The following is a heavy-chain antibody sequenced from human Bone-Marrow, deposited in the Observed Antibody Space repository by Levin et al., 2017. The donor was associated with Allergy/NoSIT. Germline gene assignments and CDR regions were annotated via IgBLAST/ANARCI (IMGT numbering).Heavy chain of an antibody. Sequence: LSLTCAASGFTFSNYAMSWVRQAPGKGLEWLSGISGSGDSTYDGDSVKGRFTISRDNSKNTLYLQMNSLRAEDTAVYYCAKDRDFYGSGSLGNWGQGTLVTVSS. V-gene: IGHV3-23*01. D-gene: IGHD3-10*01. CDR1: GFTFSNYA. J-gene: IGHJ4*02. CDR3: AKDRDFYGSGSLGN. CDR2: ISGSGDST.